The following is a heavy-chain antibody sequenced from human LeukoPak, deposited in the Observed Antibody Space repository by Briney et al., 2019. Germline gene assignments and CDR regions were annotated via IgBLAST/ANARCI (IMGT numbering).Heavy chain of an antibody. Sequence: SETLSLTCTVSGGSISSSSYYWGWIRQPPGKGLEWIGSIYYSGSTYYNPSLKSRVTISVDTSKNQFSLQLKSVTTSDTAVYYCARQSAGTSVSHWGQGTLVTVSS. CDR1: GGSISSSSYY. CDR3: ARQSAGTSVSH. J-gene: IGHJ4*02. V-gene: IGHV4-39*07. CDR2: IYYSGST. D-gene: IGHD2-2*01.